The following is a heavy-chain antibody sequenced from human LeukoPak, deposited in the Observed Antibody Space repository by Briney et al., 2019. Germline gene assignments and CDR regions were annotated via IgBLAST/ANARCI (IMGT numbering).Heavy chain of an antibody. CDR1: GFTFSSYA. Sequence: GGSLRLSCAASGFTFSSYAMSWVRQAPGKGLEWVSAISGSGGSTYYADSVKGRFTISRDNSKSTLYLQMNSLRAEDTAVYYCAKDTYYDSSGYYDPWGQGTLVTVSS. V-gene: IGHV3-23*01. D-gene: IGHD3-22*01. CDR2: ISGSGGST. CDR3: AKDTYYDSSGYYDP. J-gene: IGHJ5*02.